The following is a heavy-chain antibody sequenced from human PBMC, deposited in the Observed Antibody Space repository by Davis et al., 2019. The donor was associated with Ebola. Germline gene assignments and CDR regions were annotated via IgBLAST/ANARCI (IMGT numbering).Heavy chain of an antibody. V-gene: IGHV3-7*03. CDR1: GFTFSSYS. CDR2: IRQDGSQK. D-gene: IGHD4-11*01. CDR3: ARDPPRNTAAGDSRSNFFDF. Sequence: GESLKITCAASGFTFSSYSMNWVRQAPGKGLEWVGNIRQDGSQKHYVDSVKGRFTISRDNAKNSVYLQMNSLRAEDTALYYCARDPPRNTAAGDSRSNFFDFWGQGTLVTVSS. J-gene: IGHJ4*02.